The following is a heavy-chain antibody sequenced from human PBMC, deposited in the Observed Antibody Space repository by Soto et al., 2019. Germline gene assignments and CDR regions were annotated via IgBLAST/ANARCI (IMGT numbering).Heavy chain of an antibody. CDR1: GFTFSTNA. V-gene: IGHV3-23*01. J-gene: IGHJ6*02. CDR2: ISGNGDTT. Sequence: EVQLLESRGGLVQPGGSLRLSCVASGFTFSTNAMSWVRQAPGKGLEWVSAISGNGDTTPYADSVRGRFTISRDNSKDTLYLQMNGLRADDTAVYYCVKCGNSRGGFCQHYGMDVWGQGTTVSVSS. CDR3: VKCGNSRGGFCQHYGMDV. D-gene: IGHD6-13*01.